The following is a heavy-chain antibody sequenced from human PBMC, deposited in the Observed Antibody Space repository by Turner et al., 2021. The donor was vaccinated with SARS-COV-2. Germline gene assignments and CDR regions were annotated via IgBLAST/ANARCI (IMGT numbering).Heavy chain of an antibody. CDR3: ARNYGGNSLDY. D-gene: IGHD4-17*01. J-gene: IGHJ4*02. CDR2: ISYDGSNK. V-gene: IGHV3-30-3*01. Sequence: QVQLVESGGGVVQPGRSLRLSCAASGFTFSSYAMPWVRQDQGKGLEWVAVISYDGSNKFYADSVKGRFTISRDNSKNTLYLQMNSLRAEDTAVYYCARNYGGNSLDYWGQGTLVTVSS. CDR1: GFTFSSYA.